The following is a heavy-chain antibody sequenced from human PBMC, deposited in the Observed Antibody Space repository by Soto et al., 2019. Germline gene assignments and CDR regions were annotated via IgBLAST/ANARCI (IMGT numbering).Heavy chain of an antibody. D-gene: IGHD6-13*01. V-gene: IGHV1-18*01. CDR1: GYTFTSYG. J-gene: IGHJ4*02. CDR3: ARDLAAGTCDY. Sequence: QVQLVQSGAEVKKPGASVKVSCKASGYTFTSYGISWVRQAPGQGPEWMGWISAYNGNTNCAQKLHGRVSMTTDTSTSSDYMELRSLRCDGTAVYYCARDLAAGTCDYWGQGPLVTVSS. CDR2: ISAYNGNT.